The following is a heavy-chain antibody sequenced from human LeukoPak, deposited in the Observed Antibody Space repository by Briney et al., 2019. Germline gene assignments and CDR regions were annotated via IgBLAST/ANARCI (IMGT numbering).Heavy chain of an antibody. Sequence: SETLSLTCAVYGGSFSGYYWSWIRQPPGKGLEWIGEINHSGSTNYNPSLKSRVTISVDTSKNQFSLKLSSVTAADTAVYYCARWVYLLTGYDYWGQGTLVTVSS. CDR3: ARWVYLLTGYDY. J-gene: IGHJ4*02. V-gene: IGHV4-34*01. CDR2: INHSGST. CDR1: GGSFSGYY. D-gene: IGHD3-9*01.